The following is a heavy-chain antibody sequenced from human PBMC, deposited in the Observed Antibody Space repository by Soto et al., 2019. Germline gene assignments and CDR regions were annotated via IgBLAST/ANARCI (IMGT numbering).Heavy chain of an antibody. V-gene: IGHV1-18*01. J-gene: IGHJ4*02. CDR3: ARVQSGYDFAY. D-gene: IGHD5-12*01. CDR2: ISAYNGNT. Sequence: ASVTVSWQTSGYTFTSSGISWVRQAPGQGLEWMGWISAYNGNTHYAQKLQGRVTMTTDTSTSTAYMELRSLRSDDTAVYYCARVQSGYDFAYWGQGTLVTVSS. CDR1: GYTFTSSG.